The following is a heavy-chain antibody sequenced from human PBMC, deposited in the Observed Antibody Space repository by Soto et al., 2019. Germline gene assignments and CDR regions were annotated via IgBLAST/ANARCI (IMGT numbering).Heavy chain of an antibody. CDR3: ARGSPQDYGDYGLDY. CDR1: VFTFSSYG. J-gene: IGHJ4*02. CDR2: IWYDGSNK. D-gene: IGHD4-17*01. Sequence: QVQLVESGGGVVQPGRSLRLSCAESVFTFSSYGMHWVRQAPGKGLEWVAVIWYDGSNKYYADSVKGRFTISRDNSKNTLYLQMNSLRAEDTAVYYCARGSPQDYGDYGLDYWGQGTLVTVSS. V-gene: IGHV3-33*01.